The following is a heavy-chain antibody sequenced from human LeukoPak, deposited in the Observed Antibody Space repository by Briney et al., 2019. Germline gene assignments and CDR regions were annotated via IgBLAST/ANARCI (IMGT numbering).Heavy chain of an antibody. Sequence: ASVKVSCKASGYTFTGYYMHWVRQAPGQGLEWMGWINPNSGGTNYAQKFQGRVTMTRDTPISTAYMELSRLRSDDTAVYYCARDRGGREQLVTDYWGQGTLVTVSS. CDR1: GYTFTGYY. V-gene: IGHV1-2*02. D-gene: IGHD6-13*01. CDR3: ARDRGGREQLVTDY. J-gene: IGHJ4*02. CDR2: INPNSGGT.